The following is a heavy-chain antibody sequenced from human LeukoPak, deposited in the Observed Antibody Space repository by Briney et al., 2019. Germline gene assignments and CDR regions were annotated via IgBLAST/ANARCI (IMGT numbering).Heavy chain of an antibody. J-gene: IGHJ5*02. Sequence: PGGSLRLSCAGSGFTFRSYAVSWVRQAPGKGLEWVSSISGSGGSTYYADSVKGRFTISRDNSKNTLYLQMNSLRAEDTAVYHCAKDGMRGVTRWFDPWGQGTLVTVSS. D-gene: IGHD3-10*01. CDR2: ISGSGGST. CDR1: GFTFRSYA. CDR3: AKDGMRGVTRWFDP. V-gene: IGHV3-23*01.